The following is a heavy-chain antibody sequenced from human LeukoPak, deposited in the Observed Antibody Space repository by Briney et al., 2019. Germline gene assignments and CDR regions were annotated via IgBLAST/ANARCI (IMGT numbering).Heavy chain of an antibody. Sequence: GASVKVSCKASGYTFTGYYMHWVRQAPGQGLEWMGWINPNSGGTNYAQKFQGRLTITADESASTVYMDLSSLRSEDTAVYYCGRDGLERPHIEWGQGTLVTVSS. CDR3: GRDGLERPHIE. V-gene: IGHV1-2*02. D-gene: IGHD1-1*01. J-gene: IGHJ4*02. CDR1: GYTFTGYY. CDR2: INPNSGGT.